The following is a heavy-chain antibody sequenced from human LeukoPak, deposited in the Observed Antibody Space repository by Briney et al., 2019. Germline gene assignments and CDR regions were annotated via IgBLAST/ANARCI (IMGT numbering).Heavy chain of an antibody. CDR3: ARGFWYCSGGSCYSAFFDY. J-gene: IGHJ4*02. CDR1: GFAFSSYS. V-gene: IGHV3-21*01. D-gene: IGHD2-15*01. Sequence: GGSLRLSCAAFGFAFSSYSMNWFGQAPGKGLEWVSSISSSSSYIYYADSVKGRFTISRDNAKNSLSLQMNSWRAEDTAVYYCARGFWYCSGGSCYSAFFDYWGQGTLVTVSS. CDR2: ISSSSSYI.